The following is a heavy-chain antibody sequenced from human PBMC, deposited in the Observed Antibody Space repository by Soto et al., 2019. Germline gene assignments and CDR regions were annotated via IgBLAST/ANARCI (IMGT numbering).Heavy chain of an antibody. CDR2: IIPIFGTA. J-gene: IGHJ4*02. V-gene: IGHV1-69*01. CDR3: AREHCSGTGCYARPAY. Sequence: QVQLVQSGAEVKKPGSSVKVSCKASGGTFSSYSISWVRRAPGQGLEWMGGIIPIFGTANYAQKLQGRGTITADESTSTAYMELSSLRSEDTAVYYCAREHCSGTGCYARPAYWGQGTLVPVSS. CDR1: GGTFSSYS. D-gene: IGHD2-2*01.